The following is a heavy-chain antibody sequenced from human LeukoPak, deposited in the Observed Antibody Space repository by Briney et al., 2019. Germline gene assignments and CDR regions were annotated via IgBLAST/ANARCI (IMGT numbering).Heavy chain of an antibody. CDR1: EFTFSSYA. CDR3: AKDPIVATIS. J-gene: IGHJ4*02. V-gene: IGHV3-23*01. D-gene: IGHD5-12*01. CDR2: ISGNGGST. Sequence: GGSLRLSCAASEFTFSSYAMSWVRQAPGKGLEWVSGISGNGGSTYYADSVKGRFTISRDNSKNTLYLQMNSLRAEDTAVYYCAKDPIVATISWGQGTLVTVSS.